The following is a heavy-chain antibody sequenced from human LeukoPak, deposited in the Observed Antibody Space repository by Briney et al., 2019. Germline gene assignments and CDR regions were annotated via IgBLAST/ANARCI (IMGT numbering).Heavy chain of an antibody. J-gene: IGHJ4*02. V-gene: IGHV4-30-2*01. CDR1: GGSISSGGYS. CDR3: ARRIYCGGASAPYFDY. D-gene: IGHD2-21*01. CDR2: ICHSGST. Sequence: SSETLSLTCAVSGGSISSGGYSWSWIRQPPGKGLEWIGYICHSGSTYYNPSLKSRVTISVDRAKNQFSLKLSSVTAADTAVFYCARRIYCGGASAPYFDYWGKGTLVT.